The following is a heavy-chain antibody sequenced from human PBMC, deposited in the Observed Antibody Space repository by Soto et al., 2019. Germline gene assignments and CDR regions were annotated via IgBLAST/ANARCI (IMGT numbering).Heavy chain of an antibody. CDR3: ARPRVSTLRLEDPFDI. V-gene: IGHV5-51*01. D-gene: IGHD5-12*01. Sequence: EVQLVQSGGELRKPGESLKISCKGSGYSFTTYWLAWVRQMPGKGLEYMGIIYPGDSDTRYSPSFQGQVTISADKSISTAYLQWTSLKASETAIYYCARPRVSTLRLEDPFDIWGKGTMVTVSS. J-gene: IGHJ3*02. CDR2: IYPGDSDT. CDR1: GYSFTTYW.